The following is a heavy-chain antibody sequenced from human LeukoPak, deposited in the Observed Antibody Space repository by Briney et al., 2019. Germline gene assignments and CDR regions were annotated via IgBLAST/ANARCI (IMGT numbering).Heavy chain of an antibody. D-gene: IGHD6-19*01. CDR2: ISYDGSNK. CDR1: GFTFSSYG. CDR3: AKRSHSSGWYYFDY. V-gene: IGHV3-30*18. J-gene: IGHJ4*02. Sequence: GRSLRLSCAASGFTFSSYGMHWVRQAPGKGLEWVAVISYDGSNKYYADSVKGRFTISRDSSKNTLYLQMNSLRAEDTAVYYCAKRSHSSGWYYFDYWGQGTLVTVSS.